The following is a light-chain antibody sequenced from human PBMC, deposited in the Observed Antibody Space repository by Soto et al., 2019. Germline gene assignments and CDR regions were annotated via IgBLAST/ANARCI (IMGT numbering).Light chain of an antibody. Sequence: QSVLTQPPSVSGAPGQRVTITCTGSNSTIGAGFDVHWYQHLPGTAPKLLIFANTNRPSGVPDRFSASKSGTSASLVITGLRADDEADYYCQSSDSSLRRVFGGGTKVT. CDR2: ANT. CDR3: QSSDSSLRRV. J-gene: IGLJ3*02. V-gene: IGLV1-40*01. CDR1: NSTIGAGFD.